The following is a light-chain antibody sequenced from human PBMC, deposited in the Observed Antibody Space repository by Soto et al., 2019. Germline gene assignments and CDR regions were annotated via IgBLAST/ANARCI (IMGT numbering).Light chain of an antibody. Sequence: QSALTQPASVSGSPGQSITISCTGTSSDVGAYNSVSWYQQHPDKAPKLIIFSVTSRTSGLSDRVSGSKSDNTASLTISGLRTEDEADYYCSSATSSSTYLFGTGTKLTVL. CDR3: SSATSSSTYL. CDR1: SSDVGAYNS. CDR2: SVT. V-gene: IGLV2-14*03. J-gene: IGLJ1*01.